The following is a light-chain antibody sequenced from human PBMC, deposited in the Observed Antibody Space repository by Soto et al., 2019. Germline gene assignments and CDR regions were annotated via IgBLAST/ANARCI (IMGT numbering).Light chain of an antibody. Sequence: EIVLTQSPATLSLSPGERATLSCRASQSISSYLAWYQQKPGQAPRLLIYDASHRATGIPARFSGSGSGTDFSLPISSREPEDFAVYYCHQRSNWPPFTFGGGTKVEIK. CDR1: QSISSY. V-gene: IGKV3-11*01. J-gene: IGKJ4*01. CDR2: DAS. CDR3: HQRSNWPPFT.